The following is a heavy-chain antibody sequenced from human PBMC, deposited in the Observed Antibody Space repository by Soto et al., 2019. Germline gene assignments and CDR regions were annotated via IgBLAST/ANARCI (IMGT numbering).Heavy chain of an antibody. CDR2: TYYRSKWYN. D-gene: IGHD6-19*01. CDR1: GDSVSSNSAA. J-gene: IGHJ6*02. CDR3: ARVRASLWLAPPGGYYYGMDV. V-gene: IGHV6-1*01. Sequence: SQTLSLTCAISGDSVSSNSAAWNWIRQSPSRGLEWLGRTYYRSKWYNDYAVSVKSRITINPDTSKNQFSLQLNSVTPEDTAVYYCARVRASLWLAPPGGYYYGMDVWGQGTTVTVSS.